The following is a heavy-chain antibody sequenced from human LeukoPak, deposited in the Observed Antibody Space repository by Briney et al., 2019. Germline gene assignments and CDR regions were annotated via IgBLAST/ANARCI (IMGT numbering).Heavy chain of an antibody. D-gene: IGHD5-18*01. CDR2: IYYSGST. V-gene: IGHV4-39*01. CDR1: GVSISSSSYY. CDR3: ARRGYSYGYFDFDY. Sequence: SETLSLTCTVSGVSISSSSYYWGWIRQPPGKGLEWIGSIYYSGSTYYNPSLKSRVTISVDTSKNQFSLKLSSVTAADTAVYYCARRGYSYGYFDFDYWGQGTLVTVSS. J-gene: IGHJ4*02.